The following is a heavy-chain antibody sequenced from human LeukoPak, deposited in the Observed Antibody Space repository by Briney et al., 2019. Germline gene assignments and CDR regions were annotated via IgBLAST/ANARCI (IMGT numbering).Heavy chain of an antibody. J-gene: IGHJ4*02. Sequence: GALRLSCAASGFTFSSYWMSWVRQAPGKGLEWVANIKQDGSEKYYVDSVKGRFTISRDNAKNSLYLQMNSLRAEDTAVYYCARGLEDFWSGYFVDYWGQETLVTVSS. V-gene: IGHV3-7*01. CDR2: IKQDGSEK. D-gene: IGHD3-3*01. CDR3: ARGLEDFWSGYFVDY. CDR1: GFTFSSYW.